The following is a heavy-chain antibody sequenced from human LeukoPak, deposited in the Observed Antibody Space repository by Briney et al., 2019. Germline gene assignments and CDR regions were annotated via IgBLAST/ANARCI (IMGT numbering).Heavy chain of an antibody. J-gene: IGHJ3*02. Sequence: PGRSLRLSCAASGFTFSSYGMHWVRQAPGKRLEWVAVISYDGSNKYYADSVKGRFTISRDNSKNTLYLQMNSLRAEDTAVYYCAKENPVSKGAFDIWGQGTMVTVSS. CDR1: GFTFSSYG. D-gene: IGHD1-14*01. V-gene: IGHV3-30*18. CDR3: AKENPVSKGAFDI. CDR2: ISYDGSNK.